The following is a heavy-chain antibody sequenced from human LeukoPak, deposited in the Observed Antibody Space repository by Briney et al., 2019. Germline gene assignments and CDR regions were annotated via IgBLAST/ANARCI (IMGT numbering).Heavy chain of an antibody. V-gene: IGHV3-48*01. CDR2: FGISGTI. J-gene: IGHJ4*02. CDR3: AGYGVYPY. CDR1: GFAVNTYN. Sequence: GGSLRLSCAASGFAVNTYNMHWVRQAPGEGPQWIAYFGISGTIYYADSVRGRFTISRDSAKNSLYLQMNGLRVDDTAIYYCAGYGVYPYWGQGTPVTVSS. D-gene: IGHD5/OR15-5a*01.